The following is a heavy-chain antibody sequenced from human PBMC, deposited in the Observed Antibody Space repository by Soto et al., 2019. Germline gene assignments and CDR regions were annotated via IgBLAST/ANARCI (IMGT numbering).Heavy chain of an antibody. CDR1: GFTFSSYA. J-gene: IGHJ6*04. D-gene: IGHD3-9*01. V-gene: IGHV3-30-3*01. CDR3: ARGAILTGLTPYCYYYCMDV. CDR2: ISYDGSNK. Sequence: QVQLVECGGGVVQPGRSLRLSCAASGFTFSSYAMHWVRQAPGKGLEWVAVISYDGSNKYYADSVKGRFTISRDNSKNTLYLQMNRLRAQDTAGYYCARGAILTGLTPYCYYYCMDVWGKGTTVTVSS.